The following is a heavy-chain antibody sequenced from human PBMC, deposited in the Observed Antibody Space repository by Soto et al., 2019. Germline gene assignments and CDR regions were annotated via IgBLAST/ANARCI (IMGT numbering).Heavy chain of an antibody. CDR3: ARVSNYDSRTWRYYYYGMDV. V-gene: IGHV1-69*12. Sequence: QVQLVQSGAEVKKPGSSVKVSCKASGGTFSSYAISWVRQAPGQGLEWMGGIIPIFGTANYAQKFQGRVTITADECTSVAYLELSSLRSEATAVYYCARVSNYDSRTWRYYYYGMDVWGQGPTVTVSS. CDR2: IIPIFGTA. D-gene: IGHD3-22*01. CDR1: GGTFSSYA. J-gene: IGHJ6*02.